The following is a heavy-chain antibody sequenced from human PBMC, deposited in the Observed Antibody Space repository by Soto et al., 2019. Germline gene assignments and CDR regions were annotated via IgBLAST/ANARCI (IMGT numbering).Heavy chain of an antibody. Sequence: QMQLVQSGPEVKKPGTSVKVSCKASGFTLTSSTVQWVRQARGQRLEWIGWIVVGSGNTNYAQQFQGRVTFTRDMSAGTAYMELSSLRCEDTALYSCAADDFLGSCGQGTLVTVSS. V-gene: IGHV1-58*01. J-gene: IGHJ5*02. CDR2: IVVGSGNT. CDR3: AADDFLGS. CDR1: GFTLTSST.